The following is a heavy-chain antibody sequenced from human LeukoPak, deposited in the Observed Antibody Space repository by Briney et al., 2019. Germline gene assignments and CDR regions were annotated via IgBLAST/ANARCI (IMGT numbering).Heavy chain of an antibody. J-gene: IGHJ4*02. V-gene: IGHV3-30*18. D-gene: IGHD6-13*01. CDR2: IANDGRDK. Sequence: GGSLRLSCAASGFTFSDYGMHWVRQAPGKGLEWVAVIANDGRDKKYADSVRGRFTISRDNSKNTVYLQMNSLRAEDTAVFYCVKDMKIKAAGYYFDYRGQGTLVTVSS. CDR3: VKDMKIKAAGYYFDY. CDR1: GFTFSDYG.